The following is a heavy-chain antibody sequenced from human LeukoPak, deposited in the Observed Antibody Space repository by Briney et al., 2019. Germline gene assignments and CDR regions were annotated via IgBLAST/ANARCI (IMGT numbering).Heavy chain of an antibody. Sequence: SETLSLTCAVYGGSFSGYYWSWIRQPPGKGLEWIGEINHSGSTNYNPSLKSRVTISVDTSKNQFSLKLSSVTAAGTAVYYCAREAAAGYFDYWGQGTLVTVSS. CDR1: GGSFSGYY. V-gene: IGHV4-34*01. D-gene: IGHD6-13*01. CDR2: INHSGST. J-gene: IGHJ4*02. CDR3: AREAAAGYFDY.